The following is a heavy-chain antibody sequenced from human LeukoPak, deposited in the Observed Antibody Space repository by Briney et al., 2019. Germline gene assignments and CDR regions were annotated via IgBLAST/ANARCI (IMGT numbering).Heavy chain of an antibody. CDR2: IYSGGST. J-gene: IGHJ4*02. D-gene: IGHD6-19*01. CDR3: ARGGTPGYSSGRIDY. Sequence: GGSLRLSCAASGFTVSSNYMSWVRQAPGKGLEWVSVIYSGGSTYYADSVKGRFTIPRHNSENTLYLHMNNLRVEDTAVYFCARGGTPGYSSGRIDYWGQGTLVTVSS. V-gene: IGHV3-53*04. CDR1: GFTVSSNY.